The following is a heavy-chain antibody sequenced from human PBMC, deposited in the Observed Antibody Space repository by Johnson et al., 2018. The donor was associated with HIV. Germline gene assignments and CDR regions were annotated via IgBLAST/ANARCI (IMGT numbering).Heavy chain of an antibody. D-gene: IGHD3-10*01. CDR3: AKPYGSGSYDAFDI. CDR1: GFTFSSYA. CDR2: ISYDGSNK. Sequence: VLLLESGGGVVQPGRSLRLSCTASGFTFSSYAMHWVRQAPGKGLEWVAVISYDGSNKYYADSVKGRFTISRDNSKNTLYLQMNSLRAEDTAVYYCAKPYGSGSYDAFDIWGQGTMVTVSS. V-gene: IGHV3-30*18. J-gene: IGHJ3*02.